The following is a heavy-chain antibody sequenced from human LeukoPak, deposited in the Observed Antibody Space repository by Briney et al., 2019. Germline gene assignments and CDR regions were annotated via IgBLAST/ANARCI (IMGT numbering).Heavy chain of an antibody. V-gene: IGHV1-18*01. CDR2: INNGNT. CDR3: AGDRSGGRLAY. D-gene: IGHD4-23*01. CDR1: GYTFTSYG. Sequence: ASVKVSCRASGYTFTSYGVNWVRRAPGQGLEWTGWINNGNTNYAQKLQGRVTMTTDTSTSTAYMELRSLRSDDTAVYYCAGDRSGGRLAYWGQGTLVTVSS. J-gene: IGHJ4*02.